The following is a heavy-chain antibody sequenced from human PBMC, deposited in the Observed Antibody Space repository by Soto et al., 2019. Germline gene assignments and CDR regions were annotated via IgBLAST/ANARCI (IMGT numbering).Heavy chain of an antibody. CDR1: GFTFSSHW. Sequence: GGSLRLSCAASGFTFSSHWMHWVRQAPGQGLVWVSRINNGGSSTDYAESVRGRFTISRDNSKNTLYLQMHSLRAEDTAVYYCARVRGYCSGGSCYGLHGMDVWGQGTTVTVSS. D-gene: IGHD2-15*01. J-gene: IGHJ6*02. V-gene: IGHV3-74*01. CDR3: ARVRGYCSGGSCYGLHGMDV. CDR2: INNGGSST.